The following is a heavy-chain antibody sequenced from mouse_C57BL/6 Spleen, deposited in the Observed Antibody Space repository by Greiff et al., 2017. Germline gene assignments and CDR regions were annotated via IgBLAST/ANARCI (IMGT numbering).Heavy chain of an antibody. CDR3: ALYDDGSSLDY. Sequence: VQLQQPGAELVMPGASVQLSCKASGYTFTSYWMHWVKQRPGQGLEWIGEIDPSDSYTNYNQKFKGKSTLTVDKSSSTAYMQLSSLTSEDSAVYYCALYDDGSSLDYWGQGTTRTVSS. J-gene: IGHJ2*01. D-gene: IGHD1-1*01. V-gene: IGHV1-69*01. CDR2: IDPSDSYT. CDR1: GYTFTSYW.